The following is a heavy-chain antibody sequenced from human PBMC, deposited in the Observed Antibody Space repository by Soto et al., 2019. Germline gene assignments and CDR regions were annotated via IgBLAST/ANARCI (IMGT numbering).Heavy chain of an antibody. CDR3: ARRIPFGYGMDV. Sequence: GGSLRLSCAASGFNCSSYSMSWVRQAPGKGLEWISFISFSSGTIYYADSVKGRFTISRDNAKSSLHLQMNSLRAEDMAVYYCARRIPFGYGMDVWGQGTTVTVSS. J-gene: IGHJ6*02. CDR1: GFNCSSYS. D-gene: IGHD2-21*01. V-gene: IGHV3-48*01. CDR2: ISFSSGTI.